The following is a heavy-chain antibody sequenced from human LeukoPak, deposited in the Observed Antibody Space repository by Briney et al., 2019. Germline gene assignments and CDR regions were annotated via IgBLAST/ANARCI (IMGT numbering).Heavy chain of an antibody. V-gene: IGHV4-59*02. CDR3: ARLRGWFDP. CDR2: VYYSGST. J-gene: IGHJ5*02. CDR1: GGSVSGYY. D-gene: IGHD4/OR15-4a*01. Sequence: SETLSLTCVVSGGSVSGYYWGWIRQPPGRGLEWIGYVYYSGSTNYNPSFKSRVTISVDKSKNQFSLKLSSVTAADTAVYYCARLRGWFDPWGQGTLVTVSS.